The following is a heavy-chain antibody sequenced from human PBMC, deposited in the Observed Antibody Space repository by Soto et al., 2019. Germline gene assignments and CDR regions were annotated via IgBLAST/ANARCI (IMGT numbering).Heavy chain of an antibody. V-gene: IGHV4-59*01. CDR2: IYYSGST. D-gene: IGHD3-3*02. CDR1: GGSISSYY. CDR3: ARGVDLAYYGMDV. J-gene: IGHJ6*01. Sequence: QVQLQESGPGLVKPSETLSLTCTVSGGSISSYYWSWIRQPPGKGLEWIGYIYYSGSTNYNPSLKSRVTISVDTSKNQFSLKLSSVTAADTAVYYCARGVDLAYYGMDVWGQGTKVTVSS.